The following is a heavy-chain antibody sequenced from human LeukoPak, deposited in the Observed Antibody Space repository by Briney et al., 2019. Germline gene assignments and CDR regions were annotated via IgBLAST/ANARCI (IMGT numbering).Heavy chain of an antibody. V-gene: IGHV4-30-4*01. CDR3: VRDFSAAGPFDN. J-gene: IGHJ4*02. D-gene: IGHD6-13*01. CDR2: IYYSGNT. Sequence: SETLSLTCTVSGGSISSTAYYWSWIRQPPGKGLGWIGYIYYSGNTYYNPSLKSRLTVSMDMSKNQFSLKLTSVTAADTAVYYCVRDFSAAGPFDNWGQGTLVTVFS. CDR1: GGSISSTAYY.